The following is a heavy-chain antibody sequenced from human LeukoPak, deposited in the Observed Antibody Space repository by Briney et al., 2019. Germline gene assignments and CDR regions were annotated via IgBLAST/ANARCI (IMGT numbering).Heavy chain of an antibody. Sequence: GGSLRLSCAASGFTFSSYAMNWVRQAPGKGLEWVSAISGSGGSTYYADSVKGRFTISRDNSKNTLYLQMNSLRAEDTAVYYCAKGSLSYYDFWSGYYYWGQGTLVTVSS. CDR2: ISGSGGST. CDR1: GFTFSSYA. D-gene: IGHD3-3*01. CDR3: AKGSLSYYDFWSGYYY. V-gene: IGHV3-23*01. J-gene: IGHJ4*02.